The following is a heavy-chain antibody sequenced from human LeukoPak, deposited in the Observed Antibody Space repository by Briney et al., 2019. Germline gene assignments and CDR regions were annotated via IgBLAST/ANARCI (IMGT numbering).Heavy chain of an antibody. Sequence: GSLRLSCTASGFSFRSNAMSWVRQAPGKGLEWVSVINNSGGITYYADSVKGRFTISRDNSKNTLYLQMNSLRGEDTAVYYCATPSDSSGWYGVWGQGTLVTVSS. D-gene: IGHD6-19*01. CDR1: GFSFRSNA. CDR3: ATPSDSSGWYGV. J-gene: IGHJ4*02. CDR2: INNSGGIT. V-gene: IGHV3-23*01.